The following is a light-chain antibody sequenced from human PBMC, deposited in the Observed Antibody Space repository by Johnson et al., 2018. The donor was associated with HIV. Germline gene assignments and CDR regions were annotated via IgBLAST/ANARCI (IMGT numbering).Light chain of an antibody. CDR2: ENS. V-gene: IGLV1-51*02. Sequence: QSVLTQPPSVSAAPGQKVTISCSGSSSNIGNKYVSWYQQLPGTAPKLLIYENSKRPSGIPDRFSGSKSGTSATLGITGLQTGDEADYYCGTWHTSLSAGGVFRTGTKVTGL. CDR1: SSNIGNKY. J-gene: IGLJ1*01. CDR3: GTWHTSLSAGGV.